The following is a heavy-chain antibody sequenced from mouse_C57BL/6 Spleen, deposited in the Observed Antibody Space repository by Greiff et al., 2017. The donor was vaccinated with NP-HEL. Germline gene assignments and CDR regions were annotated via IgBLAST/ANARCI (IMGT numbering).Heavy chain of an antibody. D-gene: IGHD1-1*01. CDR2: IYPGSGST. CDR3: ARCIRSRDYYAMDY. J-gene: IGHJ4*01. V-gene: IGHV1-55*01. Sequence: QVQLQQPGAELVKPGASVKMSCKASGYTFTSYWITWVKQRPGQGLEWIGDIYPGSGSTNYNEKFKSKATLTVDTSSSTAYMQLSSLTSEDSAVYYCARCIRSRDYYAMDYWGQGTSVTVSS. CDR1: GYTFTSYW.